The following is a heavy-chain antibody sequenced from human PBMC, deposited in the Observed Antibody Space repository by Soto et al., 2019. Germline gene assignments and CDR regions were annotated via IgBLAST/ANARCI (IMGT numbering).Heavy chain of an antibody. D-gene: IGHD3-16*01. CDR3: LCGGNFIVY. Sequence: EVQLVESGGGLVEPGESLRLSCAASGFTFSTYWMTWVRQPPGKGLEWVANIDQDGSERYYVDSVRGRFTISRDNAKNSLYLQMNSLGVEDTAVYYCLCGGNFIVYWGQGTLVTVSP. CDR1: GFTFSTYW. J-gene: IGHJ4*02. V-gene: IGHV3-7*01. CDR2: IDQDGSER.